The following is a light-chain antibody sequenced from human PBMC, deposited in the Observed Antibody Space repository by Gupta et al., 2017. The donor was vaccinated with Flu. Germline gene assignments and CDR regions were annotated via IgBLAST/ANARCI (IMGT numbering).Light chain of an antibody. CDR3: QQRSNSVHT. V-gene: IGKV3-11*01. CDR1: QSVSSY. Sequence: EIVLTQSPATLSLSPGERATLSCRASQSVSSYLAWYQQKPGQAPRLLIYDASNRATGIPARFSGSGSGTDFTLTISSLEPEDFAVYYCQQRSNSVHTFGHGTKVDIK. J-gene: IGKJ3*01. CDR2: DAS.